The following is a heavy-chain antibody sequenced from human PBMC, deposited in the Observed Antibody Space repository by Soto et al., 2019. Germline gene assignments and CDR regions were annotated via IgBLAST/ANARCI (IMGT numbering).Heavy chain of an antibody. CDR3: ARDERGDNYYYYYYGMDV. Sequence: ASVKVSCKASGYTFTSYGISWVRQAPGQGLEWMGWVSAYNGNTNYAQKLQGRVTMTTDTSTSTAYMELRSLRSDDTAVYYCARDERGDNYYYYYYGMDVWGQGTKVTVYS. CDR1: GYTFTSYG. CDR2: VSAYNGNT. D-gene: IGHD4-17*01. V-gene: IGHV1-18*01. J-gene: IGHJ6*02.